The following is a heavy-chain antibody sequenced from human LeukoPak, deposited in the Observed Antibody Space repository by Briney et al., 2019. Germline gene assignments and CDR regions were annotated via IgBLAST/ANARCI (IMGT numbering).Heavy chain of an antibody. J-gene: IGHJ4*02. Sequence: ASVKVSCKASGYTFTGYYMHWVRQAPGQGLEWMGWINPNSGGTNYAQKFQGWVTMTRDTSISTAYMELSRLRSDDTAVYYCAGGVPGVDIVATITLFDYWGQGTLVTVSS. CDR3: AGGVPGVDIVATITLFDY. CDR1: GYTFTGYY. D-gene: IGHD5-12*01. CDR2: INPNSGGT. V-gene: IGHV1-2*04.